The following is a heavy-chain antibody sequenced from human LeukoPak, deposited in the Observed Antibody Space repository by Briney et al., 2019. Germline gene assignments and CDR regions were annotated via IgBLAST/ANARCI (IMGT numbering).Heavy chain of an antibody. Sequence: PSETLSLNGTVSGGTISSYYWSWIRQPPGKGLKWIGNIYYSGSTNYNHSLKSRATISVDTSKNQFALKLSSVTAADTAVYYCARAWGTAWGEGTLVSVS. D-gene: IGHD1-14*01. CDR2: IYYSGST. J-gene: IGHJ4*02. V-gene: IGHV4-59*01. CDR3: ARAWGTA. CDR1: GGTISSYY.